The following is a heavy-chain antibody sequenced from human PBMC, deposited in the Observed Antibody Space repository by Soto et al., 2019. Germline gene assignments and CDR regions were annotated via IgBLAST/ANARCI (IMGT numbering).Heavy chain of an antibody. CDR2: ISYDGSNK. D-gene: IGHD6-13*01. Sequence: QVQLVESGGGVVQPGRSLRLSCAASGFTFSSYGMHWVRQAPGKGLEWVAVISYDGSNKYYADSVKGRFTISRDNSKNTVYLEMNSLRAEDTGVYYCAKVEAPAAEPFYYGMDVWGQGTTVTVSS. CDR3: AKVEAPAAEPFYYGMDV. J-gene: IGHJ6*02. V-gene: IGHV3-30*18. CDR1: GFTFSSYG.